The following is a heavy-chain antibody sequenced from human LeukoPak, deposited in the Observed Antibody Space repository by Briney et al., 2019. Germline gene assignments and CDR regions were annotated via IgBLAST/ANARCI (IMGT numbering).Heavy chain of an antibody. D-gene: IGHD3-22*01. CDR3: ARDLSSGYYPPFGMDV. J-gene: IGHJ6*02. V-gene: IGHV3-53*01. CDR1: GFTVSSNY. CDR2: IHIGGST. Sequence: GGSLRLSCAASGFTVSSNYMSWVRQAPGKGLEWVSVIHIGGSTYYADSVKGRFTISRDNSKNTLYLQMNSLRAEDTAVYYCARDLSSGYYPPFGMDVWGQGTTVTVSS.